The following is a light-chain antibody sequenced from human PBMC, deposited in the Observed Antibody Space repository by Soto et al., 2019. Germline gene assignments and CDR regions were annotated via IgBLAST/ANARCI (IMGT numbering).Light chain of an antibody. V-gene: IGKV3-20*01. CDR3: QQHGSSLFT. J-gene: IGKJ3*01. Sequence: IVLTQSPGTLSLSPGEIATLSFRASQSVSSKYLAWYQQKPGQAPRVLIYGTSIRASGVPERFSGGGSGTDFTLTITRLEPEDFAVYYCQQHGSSLFTFGPGTKVDIK. CDR2: GTS. CDR1: QSVSSKY.